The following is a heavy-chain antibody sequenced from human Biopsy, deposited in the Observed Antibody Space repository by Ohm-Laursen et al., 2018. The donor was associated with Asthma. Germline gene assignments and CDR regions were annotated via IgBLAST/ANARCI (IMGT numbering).Heavy chain of an antibody. D-gene: IGHD1-1*01. CDR1: GFTFSSYA. CDR3: VRDGTDDAFDI. Sequence: SLRLSCAASGFTFSSYAMHWVRQAPGKGLEWVALISFDGSTKYFADSVKGRFTMARDNSKNTLDLQMNSLREEDTAVYYCVRDGTDDAFDIWGQGTVVSVSS. J-gene: IGHJ3*02. CDR2: ISFDGSTK. V-gene: IGHV3-30*03.